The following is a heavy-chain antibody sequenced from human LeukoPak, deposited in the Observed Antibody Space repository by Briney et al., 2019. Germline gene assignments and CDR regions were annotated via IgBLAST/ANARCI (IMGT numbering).Heavy chain of an antibody. D-gene: IGHD2-2*01. CDR2: ISYDGSNK. CDR1: GFTFSSYA. V-gene: IGHV3-30-3*01. Sequence: GGSLRLSCAASGFTFSSYAMHWVRQAPGKGLEWVAVISYDGSNKYYADSVKGRFTISRDNSKNTLYLQMNSLRAEDTAVYYCARDDCSSSNCYLDYWGQGTLVTVSS. J-gene: IGHJ4*02. CDR3: ARDDCSSSNCYLDY.